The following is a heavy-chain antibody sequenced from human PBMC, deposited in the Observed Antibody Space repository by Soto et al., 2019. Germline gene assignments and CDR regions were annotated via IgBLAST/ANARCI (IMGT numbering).Heavy chain of an antibody. J-gene: IGHJ4*02. CDR2: MYPDDSDI. CDR1: GYSFSFYW. Sequence: GESLKISCKASGYSFSFYWIGWVRQMPGKGLEWMAIMYPDDSDIRYSPSFEAHVTISADKSTSTAFLQWSSLKASDTAMYYCARQGYWGQGTLVTVSS. CDR3: ARQGY. V-gene: IGHV5-51*01.